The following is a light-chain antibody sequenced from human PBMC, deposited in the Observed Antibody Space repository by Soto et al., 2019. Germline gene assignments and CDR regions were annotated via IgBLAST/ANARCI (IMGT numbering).Light chain of an antibody. CDR2: EVT. CDR3: CSYVGSSTFEV. V-gene: IGLV2-23*02. CDR1: SSDVGSYNL. Sequence: QAVVTQPASVSGSPGQSITISCTGTSSDVGSYNLVSWYQQHPGKAPKLMIYEVTKRPSGVSNRFSGSKSGNTASLTISGLQAEDEADYYCCSYVGSSTFEVFGGGTKVTVL. J-gene: IGLJ3*02.